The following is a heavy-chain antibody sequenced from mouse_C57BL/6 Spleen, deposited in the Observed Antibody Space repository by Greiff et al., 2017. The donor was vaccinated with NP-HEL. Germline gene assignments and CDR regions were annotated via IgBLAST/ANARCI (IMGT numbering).Heavy chain of an antibody. CDR3: ARSSGYDYLAWFAY. CDR2: INPNYGTT. CDR1: GYSFTDYN. D-gene: IGHD2-4*01. V-gene: IGHV1-39*01. Sequence: VQLKQSGPELVKPGASVKISCKASGYSFTDYNMNWVKQSNGKSLEWIGVINPNYGTTSYNQKFKGKATLTVDQSSSTAYMQLNSLTSEDSAVYYCARSSGYDYLAWFAYWGQGTLVTVSA. J-gene: IGHJ3*01.